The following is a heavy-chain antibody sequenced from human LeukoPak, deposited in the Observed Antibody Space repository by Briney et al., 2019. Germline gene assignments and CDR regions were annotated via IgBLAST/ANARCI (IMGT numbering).Heavy chain of an antibody. CDR2: IYHSGST. Sequence: PSGTLSLTCAVSGGSISSSNWWSWVRQPPGKGLEWIGEIYHSGSTNYNPSLKSRVTISVDKSKNQFSLKLSSVTAADTAVYYCARDRLITMVRGVIMIGLGQAGVDYYYYGMDVWGQGTTVTVSS. CDR1: GGSISSSNW. D-gene: IGHD3-10*01. V-gene: IGHV4-4*02. CDR3: ARDRLITMVRGVIMIGLGQAGVDYYYYGMDV. J-gene: IGHJ6*02.